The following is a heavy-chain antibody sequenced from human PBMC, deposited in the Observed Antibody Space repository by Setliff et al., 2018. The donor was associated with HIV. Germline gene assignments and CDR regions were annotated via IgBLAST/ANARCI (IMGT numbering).Heavy chain of an antibody. CDR1: GGSISSCPYY. J-gene: IGHJ4*02. V-gene: IGHV4-39*07. Sequence: PSETLSLTCTVSGGSISSCPYYWGWIRQPPGKGLEWIGNIYYDGSTYYNPSLKSRVIISLDTSKNQLSLRLSSMTAADTAVYYCARQTATGTSATFDSWGQGSLVTVSS. D-gene: IGHD2-21*02. CDR3: ARQTATGTSATFDS. CDR2: IYYDGST.